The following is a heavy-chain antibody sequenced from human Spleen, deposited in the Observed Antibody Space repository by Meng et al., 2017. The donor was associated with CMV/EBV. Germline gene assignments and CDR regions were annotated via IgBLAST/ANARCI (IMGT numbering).Heavy chain of an antibody. J-gene: IGHJ5*02. CDR3: ARRLRFGWFDP. D-gene: IGHD5-12*01. CDR2: IYHSGST. Sequence: LPCAVYGGAFSGHYWTWIRHSPGKGLEWIGDIYHSGSTNYNPSLKSRVTISVDTSKNQFSLKLSSVTAADTAVYYCARRLRFGWFDPWGQGTLVTVSS. CDR1: GGAFSGHY. V-gene: IGHV4-34*01.